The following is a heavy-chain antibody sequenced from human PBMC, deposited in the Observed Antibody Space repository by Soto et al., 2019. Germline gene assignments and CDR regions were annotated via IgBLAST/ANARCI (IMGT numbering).Heavy chain of an antibody. CDR3: ARDTGGDFWSAYYHYYYMDV. J-gene: IGHJ6*03. V-gene: IGHV3-7*01. CDR1: GFTFSSYW. Sequence: GGSLRLSCAASGFTFSSYWMSWVRQAPGKGLEWVANIKQDGSEKYYVDSVKGRFTISRDNAKNSLYLQMNSLRAEDTAVYYCARDTGGDFWSAYYHYYYMDVWGKGPTVT. D-gene: IGHD3-3*01. CDR2: IKQDGSEK.